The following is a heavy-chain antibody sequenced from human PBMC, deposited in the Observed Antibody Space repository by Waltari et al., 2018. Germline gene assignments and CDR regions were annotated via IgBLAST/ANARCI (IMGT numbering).Heavy chain of an antibody. D-gene: IGHD2-8*02. J-gene: IGHJ3*02. CDR1: GGTFSSYA. V-gene: IGHV7-4-1*02. Sequence: QVQLVQSGAEVKKPGSSVKVSCKASGGTFSSYAISWVRQAPGKGLEWMGWINTNTGNPTYAQGFTGRFVFSLDTSVSTAYLQISSLKAEDTAVYYCARDRCTGGVCYQWLANGRDDAFDIWGQGTMVTVSS. CDR3: ARDRCTGGVCYQWLANGRDDAFDI. CDR2: INTNTGNP.